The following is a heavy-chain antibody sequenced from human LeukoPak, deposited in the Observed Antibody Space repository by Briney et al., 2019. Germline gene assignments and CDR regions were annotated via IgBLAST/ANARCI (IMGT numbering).Heavy chain of an antibody. V-gene: IGHV3-7*03. J-gene: IGHJ4*02. CDR3: VKGRISEDGLDF. CDR1: GFTFSNYW. Sequence: GSLRLSCVASGFTFSNYWMNWVRQAPGKGLEWVANIRQDESEKYYVDSVKGRFTISRDNSKNMLYLQMNSLRAEDTAVYYCVKGRISEDGLDFWGQGTLVTVSS. CDR2: IRQDESEK. D-gene: IGHD6-13*01.